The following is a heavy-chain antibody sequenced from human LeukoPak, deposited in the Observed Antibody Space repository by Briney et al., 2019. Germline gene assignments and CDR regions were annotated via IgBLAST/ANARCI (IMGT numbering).Heavy chain of an antibody. CDR2: IYYSGST. D-gene: IGHD6-19*01. CDR1: GGSISSGGYY. Sequence: PSETLSLTCTVSGGSISSGGYYWSWIRQHPGKGLEWIGYIYYSGSTYYNPSLKSRVTTSVDTSKNQFSLKLSSVTAADTAVYYCARGARAVAVRSFIWFDPWGQGTLVTVSS. V-gene: IGHV4-31*03. CDR3: ARGARAVAVRSFIWFDP. J-gene: IGHJ5*02.